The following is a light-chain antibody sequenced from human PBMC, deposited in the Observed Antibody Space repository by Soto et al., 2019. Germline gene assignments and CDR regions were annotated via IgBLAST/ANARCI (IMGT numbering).Light chain of an antibody. V-gene: IGLV2-14*03. Sequence: QSALTQPASVSGSPGQSITISCTGTSSDVGGYNYVSWYQKHPDKAPKLMIYDVSIRPSGVSNRFSGSKSGNTASLTISGLQADDEADYYCTSYTTSTNIVLFGGGTKVTVL. CDR1: SSDVGGYNY. CDR3: TSYTTSTNIVL. J-gene: IGLJ2*01. CDR2: DVS.